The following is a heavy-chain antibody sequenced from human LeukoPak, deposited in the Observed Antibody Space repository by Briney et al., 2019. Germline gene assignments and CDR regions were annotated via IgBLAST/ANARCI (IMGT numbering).Heavy chain of an antibody. CDR1: GFTFSGSA. J-gene: IGHJ6*03. V-gene: IGHV3-73*01. Sequence: GGSLRLSCATSGFTFSGSAMHWVRQASGKGLEWVGRIRSKANTYATAYAASVKGRFTISRDDSKNTAYLQMNSLKTEDTAVYYCAKGSKALVFTRDHYMDVWGRGTTVTFSS. CDR3: AKGSKALVFTRDHYMDV. D-gene: IGHD3-9*01. CDR2: IRSKANTYAT.